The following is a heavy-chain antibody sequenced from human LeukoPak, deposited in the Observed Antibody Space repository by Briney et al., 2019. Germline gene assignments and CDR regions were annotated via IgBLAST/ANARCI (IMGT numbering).Heavy chain of an antibody. CDR2: IIPIFGTA. CDR3: ARGYCSSTSCWFDP. J-gene: IGHJ5*02. V-gene: IGHV1-69*13. CDR1: GGTFSSYA. D-gene: IGHD2-2*01. Sequence: ASVKVSCKASGGTFSSYAISWVRQAPGQGLEWMGGIIPIFGTANYAQKFQGRVTITADESTSTAYMELSSLRSEDTAVYYCARGYCSSTSCWFDPWGQGTLVTVSS.